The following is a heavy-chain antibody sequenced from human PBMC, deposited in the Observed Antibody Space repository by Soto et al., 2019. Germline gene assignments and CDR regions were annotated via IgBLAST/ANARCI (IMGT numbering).Heavy chain of an antibody. Sequence: QVQLQESGPGLVKPSQTLSLTCTVSGGSISSGGYYWSWIRQHPGKGLEWIGYIYYSGSTYYNPSLKRRVTISVDTSKNQFSLKLSSVTAADTAVYYCARDQGRYYDILTGPRPYYYYYGMDVWGQGTTVTVSS. J-gene: IGHJ6*02. CDR2: IYYSGST. CDR1: GGSISSGGYY. V-gene: IGHV4-31*03. CDR3: ARDQGRYYDILTGPRPYYYYYGMDV. D-gene: IGHD3-9*01.